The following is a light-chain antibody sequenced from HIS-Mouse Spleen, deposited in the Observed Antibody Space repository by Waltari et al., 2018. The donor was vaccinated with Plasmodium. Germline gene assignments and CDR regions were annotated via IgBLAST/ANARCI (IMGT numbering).Light chain of an antibody. J-gene: IGKJ5*01. Sequence: DIQMTQSPSSLSASVGDRVTITCQASQDISKYLHWDHQKPGKAPNPLHYDASHLGTGVPSRFSGSGSGKDFTFTISSLQPEDIATYYCQQYDNLPTFGQGTRLEIK. V-gene: IGKV1-33*01. CDR3: QQYDNLPT. CDR1: QDISKY. CDR2: DAS.